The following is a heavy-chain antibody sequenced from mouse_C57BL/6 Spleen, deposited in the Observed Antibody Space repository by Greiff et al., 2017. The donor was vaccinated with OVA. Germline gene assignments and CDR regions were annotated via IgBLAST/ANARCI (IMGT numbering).Heavy chain of an antibody. CDR3: TGGYGSPWFAY. D-gene: IGHD1-1*01. CDR1: GFTFSNYW. CDR2: IRLKSDNYAT. Sequence: EVMLVESGGGLVQPGGSMKLSCVASGFTFSNYWMNWVRQSPEKGLEWVAQIRLKSDNYATHYAESVKGRFTISRDDSKSSVYLQMNNLRAEDTGIYYCTGGYGSPWFAYWGQGTLVTVSA. V-gene: IGHV6-3*01. J-gene: IGHJ3*01.